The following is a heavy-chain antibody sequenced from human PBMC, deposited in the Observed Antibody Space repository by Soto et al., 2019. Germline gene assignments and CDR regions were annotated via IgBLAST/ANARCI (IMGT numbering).Heavy chain of an antibody. CDR3: ARVGAVPDNNWFDP. V-gene: IGHV3-48*02. CDR2: ISSTSSTI. D-gene: IGHD1-26*01. CDR1: GFTFSSYS. Sequence: GGSLRLSCAASGFTFSSYSMNWVRQAPGKGLEWVSYISSTSSTIYQADSVKGRFTISRDNAKNSLYLQMNSLRDEDTAVYYCARVGAVPDNNWFDPWGQGTLVT. J-gene: IGHJ5*02.